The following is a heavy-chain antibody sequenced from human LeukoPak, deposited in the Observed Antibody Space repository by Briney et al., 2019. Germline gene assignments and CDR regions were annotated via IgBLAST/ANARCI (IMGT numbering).Heavy chain of an antibody. V-gene: IGHV1-69*13. Sequence: SVKVSCKASGGTFSSYAISWVRQAPGQGLEWMGGIISIFGTANYAQKFQGRVTITADESTSTAYMELSSLRSEDTAVYYCARDTFDSSGTDYWGQGTLVTVSS. CDR2: IISIFGTA. J-gene: IGHJ4*02. CDR1: GGTFSSYA. CDR3: ARDTFDSSGTDY. D-gene: IGHD3-22*01.